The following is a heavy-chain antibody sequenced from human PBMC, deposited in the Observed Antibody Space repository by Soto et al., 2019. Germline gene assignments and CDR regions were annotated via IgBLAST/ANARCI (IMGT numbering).Heavy chain of an antibody. Sequence: QVQLEESGGGVVQPGTSLRLSCAASGFLFSRFGMHWVRQAPGKGLEWVAVIVNHGGRTGYADSVRGRFTISRDNSRNTLFLEMSSLRVEDTATYYCARDDEYDDKGLDNWGQGTMVTVSS. CDR2: IVNHGGRT. V-gene: IGHV3-33*01. CDR1: GFLFSRFG. J-gene: IGHJ4*02. CDR3: ARDDEYDDKGLDN. D-gene: IGHD1-1*01.